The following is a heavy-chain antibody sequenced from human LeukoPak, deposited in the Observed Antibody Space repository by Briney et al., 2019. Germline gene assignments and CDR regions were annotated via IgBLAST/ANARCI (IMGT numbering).Heavy chain of an antibody. CDR3: AGANWAAGVAFDY. J-gene: IGHJ4*02. CDR2: INAKSGAT. Sequence: GASVSASCTASGYTFTDYYIHWVRQAPGQGLEWMGWINAKSGATNYAQKFQGRVTVTRNTSITTAYMELSRLRSDDTAVYYCAGANWAAGVAFDYWGQGTLVTVSS. V-gene: IGHV1-2*02. D-gene: IGHD7-27*01. CDR1: GYTFTDYY.